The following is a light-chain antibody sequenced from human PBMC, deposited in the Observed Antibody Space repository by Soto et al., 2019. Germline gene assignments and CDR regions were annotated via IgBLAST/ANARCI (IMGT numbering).Light chain of an antibody. CDR2: EVS. Sequence: QSSLTQPASVSGSPGQAITISCTGTSSDVGGYKYVSWYQQHPGKTPKLLIYEVSNRPSGVSSRFSGSKSGNTASLTISGLQAEDEADYYCTSYISRATGVFGGGTKLTVL. CDR3: TSYISRATGV. CDR1: SSDVGGYKY. J-gene: IGLJ2*01. V-gene: IGLV2-14*01.